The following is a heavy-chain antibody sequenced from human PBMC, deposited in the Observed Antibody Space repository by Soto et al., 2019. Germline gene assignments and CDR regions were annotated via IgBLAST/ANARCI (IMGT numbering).Heavy chain of an antibody. Sequence: PGESLKISCKGSRYSFSTYWIGWVRQMPGKGLEWMGIIYPGDSDTRYSPSFQGQVTISADKSITTAYLQWSSLKASDTAMYYCARHMGADDPMDAFDIWGQGTMVTVSS. CDR2: IYPGDSDT. J-gene: IGHJ3*02. CDR1: RYSFSTYW. V-gene: IGHV5-51*01. D-gene: IGHD1-26*01. CDR3: ARHMGADDPMDAFDI.